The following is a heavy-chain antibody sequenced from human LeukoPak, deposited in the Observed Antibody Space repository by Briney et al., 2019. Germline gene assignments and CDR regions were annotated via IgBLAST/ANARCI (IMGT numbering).Heavy chain of an antibody. CDR2: ISNSGGII. D-gene: IGHD2-2*01. J-gene: IGHJ5*02. V-gene: IGHV3-11*04. Sequence: GGSLRLSCAASGFTFSDYYMTWIRQAPGKGLESVSYISNSGGIIYYADSVKGRFTISRDNAKNSQYLQMNSLRAEDTAVYYCARDCSTSCYYNWFDPRGQGTLVTVSS. CDR1: GFTFSDYY. CDR3: ARDCSTSCYYNWFDP.